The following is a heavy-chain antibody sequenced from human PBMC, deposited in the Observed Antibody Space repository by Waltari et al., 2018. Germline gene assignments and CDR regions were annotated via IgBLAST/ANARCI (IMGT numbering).Heavy chain of an antibody. J-gene: IGHJ3*02. Sequence: QVQLVESGGGLVKPGGSLRLSCAASGFPFSDSYMSWIRQAPGKGLEWVSYISSSAFSIYYADSVKGRFAISRDNAKNSLSLQMNSLRAEDTAVYYCARETTLSHGSFDIWGQGTMVTVSS. CDR2: ISSSAFSI. D-gene: IGHD3-10*01. CDR1: GFPFSDSY. V-gene: IGHV3-11*04. CDR3: ARETTLSHGSFDI.